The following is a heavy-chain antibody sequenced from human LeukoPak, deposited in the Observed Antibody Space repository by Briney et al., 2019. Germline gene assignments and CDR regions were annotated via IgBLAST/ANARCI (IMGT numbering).Heavy chain of an antibody. J-gene: IGHJ4*02. V-gene: IGHV3-21*01. CDR2: ISATSSYI. D-gene: IGHD6-19*01. CDR1: GFTFSTYT. Sequence: PGGSLRLSCAASGFTFSTYTMNWVRQAPGKGLEWVSSISATSSYIYYADSAKGRFTISRDNAKNSLFLQLNSLRAEDTAVYYCAKDSSGYYWGQGTLVTVSS. CDR3: AKDSSGYY.